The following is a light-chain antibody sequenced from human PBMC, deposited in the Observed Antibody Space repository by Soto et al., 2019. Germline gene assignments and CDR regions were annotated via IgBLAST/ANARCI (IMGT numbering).Light chain of an antibody. CDR1: QSVNTN. CDR2: DAS. CDR3: QQSYSTLVT. V-gene: IGKV3-15*01. Sequence: EILMTQSPATLSVSPGERATLSCRASQSVNTNLAWYQQKPGQAPRLLISDASTRATGIPARFSGSGSGTDFTLTIGSLQPEDFATYYCQQSYSTLVTFGGGTKVDIK. J-gene: IGKJ4*01.